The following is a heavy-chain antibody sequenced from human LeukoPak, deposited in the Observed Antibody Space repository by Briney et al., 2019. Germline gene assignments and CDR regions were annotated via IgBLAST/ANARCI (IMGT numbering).Heavy chain of an antibody. CDR1: GFTFSNYA. V-gene: IGHV3-30-3*01. J-gene: IGHJ4*02. D-gene: IGHD1-26*01. CDR3: SAIPPGAASSDY. Sequence: GGSLRLSCAASGFTFSNYAMHWVRQAPGKGLEWVAVISYTGSNKYYADSVKGRFTISRDNSKNTLYLQMNSLRTEDTAMYYCSAIPPGAASSDYWGQGTLVTVSS. CDR2: ISYTGSNK.